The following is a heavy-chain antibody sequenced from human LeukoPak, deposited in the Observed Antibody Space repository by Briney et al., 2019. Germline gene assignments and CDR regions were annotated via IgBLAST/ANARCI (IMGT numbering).Heavy chain of an antibody. CDR1: GGSISSSY. CDR3: ASLKYPFDAFHI. J-gene: IGHJ3*02. CDR2: IYYSGST. V-gene: IGHV4-59*01. D-gene: IGHD2/OR15-2a*01. Sequence: SETLSLTCTVSGGSISSSYWSWIRQPPGKGLEWIGYIYYSGSTNYNPSLNSRVSISIDTSKNQFSLKLTSVTAADTALYYCASLKYPFDAFHIWGQGTMVTVSS.